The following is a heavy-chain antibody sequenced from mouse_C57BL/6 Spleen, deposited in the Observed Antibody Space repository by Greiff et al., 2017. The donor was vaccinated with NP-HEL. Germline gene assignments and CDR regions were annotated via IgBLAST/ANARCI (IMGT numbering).Heavy chain of an antibody. CDR3: ARVSSGWYAMDY. D-gene: IGHD3-2*02. V-gene: IGHV1-55*01. J-gene: IGHJ4*01. Sequence: QVQLQQPGAELVKPGASVKMSCKASGFTFTDYCINWVKQSPGHGLEWIGDIYPGSGSTNYKKKFKSKATLTVDTSSSTAYMQLSSLTSEDSAVYYCARVSSGWYAMDYWGQGTSVTVSS. CDR2: IYPGSGST. CDR1: GFTFTDYC.